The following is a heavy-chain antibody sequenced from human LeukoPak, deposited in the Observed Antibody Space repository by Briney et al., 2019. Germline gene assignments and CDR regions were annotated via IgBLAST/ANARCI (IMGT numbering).Heavy chain of an antibody. D-gene: IGHD5-12*01. V-gene: IGHV1-2*02. CDR2: INPNSGGT. Sequence: ASVKVSCKASGYTFTGYYMHWVRQAPGQGLERMGWINPNSGGTNYAQKFQGRVTMTRDTSISTAYMELSRLRSDDTAVYYCARDHEWLYYFDYWGQGTLVTVSS. CDR3: ARDHEWLYYFDY. CDR1: GYTFTGYY. J-gene: IGHJ4*02.